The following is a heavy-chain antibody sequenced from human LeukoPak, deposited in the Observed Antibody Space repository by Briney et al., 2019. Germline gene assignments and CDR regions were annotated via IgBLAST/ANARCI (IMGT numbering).Heavy chain of an antibody. Sequence: SQTLSLTCAISGDSVLSNSVTWNWIRQSPSRGLEWLGRTYYRSTWYNDYAVSVRGRITVNPDTSKNQFSLHLNSVTPEDTAVYYCARRLTQYDCFDPWGQGILVTVSS. V-gene: IGHV6-1*01. J-gene: IGHJ5*02. CDR3: ARRLTQYDCFDP. CDR1: GDSVLSNSVT. CDR2: TYYRSTWYN. D-gene: IGHD2-2*01.